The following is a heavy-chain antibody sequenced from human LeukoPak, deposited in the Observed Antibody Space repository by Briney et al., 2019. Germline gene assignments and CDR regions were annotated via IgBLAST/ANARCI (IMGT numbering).Heavy chain of an antibody. CDR3: AKESFATTSWGHDY. V-gene: IGHV3-23*01. D-gene: IGHD1-26*01. Sequence: PGRSLRLSCAASGFTFKDYAMTWVRQAPGKGLEWVSSITSSGRSTYYADSVKGHFTISRDNSNNILYLQMSSLRVEDTAIYYCAKESFATTSWGHDYWGQGTLVTVSS. J-gene: IGHJ4*02. CDR1: GFTFKDYA. CDR2: ITSSGRST.